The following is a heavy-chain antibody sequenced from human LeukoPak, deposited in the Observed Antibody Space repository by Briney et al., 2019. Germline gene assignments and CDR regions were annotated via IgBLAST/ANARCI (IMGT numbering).Heavy chain of an antibody. Sequence: GGSLRLSCAASGFTFSNAWMSWVRQAPGKGLVWVSRINSDGSSTSYADSVKGRFTISRDNAKNTLYLQMNSLRAEDTAVYYCARAPIRRYYFDYWGQGTLVTVSS. D-gene: IGHD1-26*01. CDR1: GFTFSNAW. V-gene: IGHV3-74*01. J-gene: IGHJ4*02. CDR3: ARAPIRRYYFDY. CDR2: INSDGSST.